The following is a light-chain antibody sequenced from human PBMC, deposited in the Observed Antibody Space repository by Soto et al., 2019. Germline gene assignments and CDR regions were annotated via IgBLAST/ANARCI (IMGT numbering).Light chain of an antibody. CDR2: LEGSGSY. V-gene: IGLV4-60*02. J-gene: IGLJ2*01. CDR1: SGHSTYI. Sequence: QSVLTLSSSASASLGSSVKLTCTLSSGHSTYIIAWHQQQPGKAPRYLMKLEGSGSYNKGSGVPDRFSGSSSGADRYLTISNLLFEDEADYYCETWDINTHVVFGGGTKLTVL. CDR3: ETWDINTHVV.